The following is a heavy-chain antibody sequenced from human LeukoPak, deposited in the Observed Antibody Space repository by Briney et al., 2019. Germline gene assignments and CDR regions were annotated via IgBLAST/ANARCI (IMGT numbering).Heavy chain of an antibody. CDR3: ARHHGDYEEYYYYYYMDV. CDR1: GGSFSGYY. CDR2: IYYSGST. D-gene: IGHD4-17*01. V-gene: IGHV4-34*01. Sequence: SETLSLTCAVYGGSFSGYYWSWIRQPPGKGLEWIGSIYYSGSTYYNPSLKSRVTISVDTSKNQFSLKLSSVTAADTAVYYCARHHGDYEEYYYYYYMDVWGKGTTVTISS. J-gene: IGHJ6*03.